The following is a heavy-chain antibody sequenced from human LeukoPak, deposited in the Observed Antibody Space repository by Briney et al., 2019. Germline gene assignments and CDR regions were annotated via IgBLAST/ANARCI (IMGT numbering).Heavy chain of an antibody. CDR1: GDSTTNYY. CDR2: VYKNGHL. V-gene: IGHV4-59*01. CDR3: ASGKYYYDESASLNRASRTALDV. D-gene: IGHD3-22*01. J-gene: IGHJ3*01. Sequence: SETLSLTCSASGDSTTNYYCSWIRQSPGKGLEWLAYVYKNGHLDYNPSLRSRVTVSVDRSKTQFSLRLRSVTAADTAIYYCASGKYYYDESASLNRASRTALDVWAQGTMVIVSS.